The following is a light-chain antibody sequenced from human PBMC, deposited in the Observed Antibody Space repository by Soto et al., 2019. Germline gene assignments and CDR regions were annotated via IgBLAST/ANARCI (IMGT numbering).Light chain of an antibody. V-gene: IGKV3-20*01. CDR1: QSVTNNY. CDR2: GAS. J-gene: IGKJ1*01. Sequence: EIVLTQSPGILSLSPVERATLSCRSSQSVTNNYLAWYQQRLGQAPRLLIYGASSRATDIPDRFSGSGSGTDFTLTISSLEPEDVAVYYCQQYGGSSGTFGQGTKVDIK. CDR3: QQYGGSSGT.